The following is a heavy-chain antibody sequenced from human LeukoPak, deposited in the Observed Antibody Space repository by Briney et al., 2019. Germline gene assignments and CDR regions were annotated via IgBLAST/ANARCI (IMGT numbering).Heavy chain of an antibody. D-gene: IGHD2-21*01. Sequence: GASVKASCKASGYTFSDYDVNWVRQAPGQGLEWMGWMNPTSGDTGYAQKFQGRVTMTRSVSRNTAYMELSRLRSEDTAVYFCVRVVMKAFYYYYMDVWGKGTTIIISS. J-gene: IGHJ6*03. CDR2: MNPTSGDT. CDR3: VRVVMKAFYYYYMDV. V-gene: IGHV1-8*01. CDR1: GYTFSDYD.